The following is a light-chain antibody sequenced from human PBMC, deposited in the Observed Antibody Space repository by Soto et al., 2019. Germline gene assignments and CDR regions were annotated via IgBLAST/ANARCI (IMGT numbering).Light chain of an antibody. V-gene: IGKV1-39*01. Sequence: DIQMTPSPSSLSASVGDKVTITCRASQSINTYLSWYQKKPGEPPNLLLYTSSSLRSGVPSRFSGSGSGTDFTLTISSLQPEDFATYYCQQTYTTPWTFGQGTKVEIK. J-gene: IGKJ1*01. CDR2: TSS. CDR3: QQTYTTPWT. CDR1: QSINTY.